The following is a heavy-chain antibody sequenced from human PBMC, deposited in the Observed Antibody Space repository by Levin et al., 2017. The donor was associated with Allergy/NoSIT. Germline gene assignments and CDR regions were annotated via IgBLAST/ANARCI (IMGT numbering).Heavy chain of an antibody. CDR1: GGSISSSSYY. D-gene: IGHD6-19*01. CDR3: ARHGGRGRIAVAGTTFFDY. V-gene: IGHV4-39*01. CDR2: IYYSGST. J-gene: IGHJ4*02. Sequence: ESLKISCTVSGGSISSSSYYWGWIRQPPGKGLEWIGSIYYSGSTYYNPSLKSRVTISVDTSKNQFSLKLSSVTAADTAVYYCARHGGRGRIAVAGTTFFDYWGQGTLVTVSS.